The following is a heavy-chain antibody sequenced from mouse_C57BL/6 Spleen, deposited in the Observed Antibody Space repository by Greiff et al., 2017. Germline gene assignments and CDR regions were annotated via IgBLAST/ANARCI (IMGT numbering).Heavy chain of an antibody. D-gene: IGHD3-2*02. CDR3: ARGLRLLYFDY. Sequence: DVQLVESGGGLVKPGGSLKLSCAASGFTFSDYGMHWVRQAPEKGLEWVAYISSGSSTIYYADTVKGRFTISRDNAKNTLFLQMTSLRSEDTAMYYCARGLRLLYFDYWGKGTTLTVSS. CDR1: GFTFSDYG. J-gene: IGHJ2*01. V-gene: IGHV5-17*01. CDR2: ISSGSSTI.